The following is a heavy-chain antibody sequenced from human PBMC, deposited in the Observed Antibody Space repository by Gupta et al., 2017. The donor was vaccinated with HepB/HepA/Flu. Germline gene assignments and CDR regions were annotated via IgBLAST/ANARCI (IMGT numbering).Heavy chain of an antibody. J-gene: IGHJ5*02. CDR1: GFPFSSYN. CDR3: ARDQKWLQYSWFDP. Sequence: EVQLVESGGGLVQPGGSLRLSCAASGFPFSSYNMIWVRQAPGKGLEWVSYISSSSNTIYYADSVKGRFTISRDNAKNSLYLQMNSLRDEDTAVYYCARDQKWLQYSWFDPWGQGTLVTVSS. CDR2: ISSSSNTI. V-gene: IGHV3-48*02. D-gene: IGHD5-12*01.